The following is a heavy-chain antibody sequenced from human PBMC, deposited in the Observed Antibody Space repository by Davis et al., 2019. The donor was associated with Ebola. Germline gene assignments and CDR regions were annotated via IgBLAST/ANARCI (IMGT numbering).Heavy chain of an antibody. V-gene: IGHV4-59*01. Sequence: MPGGSLRLSCTVSGGSISSYYWSWIRQPPGKGLEWIGYIYYSGSTNYNPSLKSRVTISADTSKNQISLNLRSVTAADTAVYYCASGPSSSWSDYWGQGTLVTVSS. CDR2: IYYSGST. CDR3: ASGPSSSWSDY. D-gene: IGHD6-13*01. J-gene: IGHJ4*02. CDR1: GGSISSYY.